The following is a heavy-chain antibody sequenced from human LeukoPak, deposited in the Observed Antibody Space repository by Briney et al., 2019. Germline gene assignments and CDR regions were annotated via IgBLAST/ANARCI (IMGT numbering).Heavy chain of an antibody. Sequence: SETLSLTCTVSGGSISSGGYYWSWIRQHPGKGLEWIGYIYYSGSTYYNPSLKSRVTISVDTSKNQFSLKLSSVTAADTAVYYCARVVVVAATATAIDYWGQGTLVTVSS. V-gene: IGHV4-31*03. D-gene: IGHD2-15*01. CDR1: GGSISSGGYY. CDR3: ARVVVVAATATAIDY. CDR2: IYYSGST. J-gene: IGHJ4*02.